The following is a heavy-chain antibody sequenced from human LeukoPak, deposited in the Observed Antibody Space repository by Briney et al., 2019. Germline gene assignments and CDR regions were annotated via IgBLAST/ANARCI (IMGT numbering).Heavy chain of an antibody. V-gene: IGHV3-53*01. J-gene: IGHJ4*02. D-gene: IGHD2-2*02. CDR1: GFTFSSYD. CDR3: ARLGFVVPAVIFDY. CDR2: IYIGGST. Sequence: GGSLRLSCAASGFTFSSYDMHWVRQAPGKGLEWVSVIYIGGSTYYADSVKGRFTISRDISKNTLYLQMNSLRAEDTVMYYCARLGFVVPAVIFDYWGQGTLVTVSS.